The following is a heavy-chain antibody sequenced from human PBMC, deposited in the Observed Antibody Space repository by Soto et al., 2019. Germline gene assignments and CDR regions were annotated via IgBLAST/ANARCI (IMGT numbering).Heavy chain of an antibody. CDR1: GASISSGDYY. V-gene: IGHV4-30-4*01. D-gene: IGHD2-2*01. CDR3: ARDVNYATSSLDV. Sequence: QVQLQESGPGLVKPSQTLSLTCTVSGASISSGDYYWSWIRQPPGKGLEWIGYIYYSGSTYYNPSLKSRVTISVATSKIQFSLKLSSVTAADTAVYYCARDVNYATSSLDVWGQGTTVTVSS. J-gene: IGHJ6*02. CDR2: IYYSGST.